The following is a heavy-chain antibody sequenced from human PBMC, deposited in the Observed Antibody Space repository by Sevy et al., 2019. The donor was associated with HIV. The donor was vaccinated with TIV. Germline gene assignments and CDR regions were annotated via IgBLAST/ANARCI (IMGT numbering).Heavy chain of an antibody. J-gene: IGHJ5*02. CDR2: INHSGST. V-gene: IGHV4-34*01. CDR1: GGSFSGYY. Sequence: SETLSLTCAVYGGSFSGYYWSWIRQPPGKGLEWIGEINHSGSTNYNPSLKSRVTISVDTSKNQFSLKLSSVTAADTAVYYCARRLSHWSQPGWGWFDPWGQGTLVTASS. D-gene: IGHD3-3*01. CDR3: ARRLSHWSQPGWGWFDP.